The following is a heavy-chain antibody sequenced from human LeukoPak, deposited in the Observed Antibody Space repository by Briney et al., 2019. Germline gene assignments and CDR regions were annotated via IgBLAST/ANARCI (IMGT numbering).Heavy chain of an antibody. CDR1: GGSFSGYY. Sequence: SETLSLTCAAYGGSFSGYYWSWIRQPPGKGLEWIGKINHSGSTNYNPSLKSRVTISVDTSKNQFSLKLSSVTAADTAVYYCATGQLVFDYWGQGTLVTVSS. CDR3: ATGQLVFDY. V-gene: IGHV4-34*01. CDR2: INHSGST. D-gene: IGHD6-13*01. J-gene: IGHJ4*02.